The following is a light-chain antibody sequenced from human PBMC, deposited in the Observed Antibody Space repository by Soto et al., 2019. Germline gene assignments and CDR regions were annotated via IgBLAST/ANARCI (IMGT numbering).Light chain of an antibody. CDR2: LNSDGSH. V-gene: IGLV4-69*01. Sequence: QPVLTQSPSASASLGASVKLTCTLSCGHSNYAIAWHQQQSEKGPRYLMKLNSDGSHSKGDGIPDRFSGSSSGAERYLTISSLQSEDEADYYCQTWGSGIVVFGGGTKVTVL. J-gene: IGLJ2*01. CDR1: CGHSNYA. CDR3: QTWGSGIVV.